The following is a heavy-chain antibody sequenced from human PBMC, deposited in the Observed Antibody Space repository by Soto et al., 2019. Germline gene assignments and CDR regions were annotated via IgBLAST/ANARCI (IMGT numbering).Heavy chain of an antibody. J-gene: IGHJ6*02. CDR2: ISSSSSYI. CDR1: GFTFSSYS. V-gene: IGHV3-21*04. Sequence: GGXLRLSCAASGFTFSSYSMNWVRQAPGKGLEWVSSISSSSSYIYYADSVKGRFTISRDNAKNSLYLQMNSLRSEDTAVYYCATGYYYYYGMDVWGQGTTVTVSS. CDR3: ATGYYYYYGMDV.